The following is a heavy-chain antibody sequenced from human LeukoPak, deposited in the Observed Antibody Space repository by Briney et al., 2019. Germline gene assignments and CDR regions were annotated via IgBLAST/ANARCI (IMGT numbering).Heavy chain of an antibody. V-gene: IGHV3-9*01. J-gene: IGHJ4*02. CDR1: GFTFDDYA. CDR3: AKVDGYSYGYFDY. Sequence: PGGSLRLSCAVSGFTFDDYAMHWVRQAPGKGLEWVSGISWNSGSIGYAVSVKGRFTISRDNAKNSLYLQMNSLRAEDTALYYCAKVDGYSYGYFDYWGQGTLDTVSS. D-gene: IGHD5-18*01. CDR2: ISWNSGSI.